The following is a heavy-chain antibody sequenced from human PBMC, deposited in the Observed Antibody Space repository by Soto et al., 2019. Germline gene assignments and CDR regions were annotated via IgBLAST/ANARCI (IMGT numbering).Heavy chain of an antibody. CDR2: IIPIFGTA. V-gene: IGHV1-69*06. CDR1: GGSFSSYA. Sequence: SVKVSCKASGGSFSSYAISWVRQAPGQCLEWMGGIIPIFGTANYAQKFQGRVAITADKSTSTAYMELSSLRSEDTAVYYCASYLDYYDSSGYYDARAFDIWGQGTMVTVSS. CDR3: ASYLDYYDSSGYYDARAFDI. D-gene: IGHD3-22*01. J-gene: IGHJ3*02.